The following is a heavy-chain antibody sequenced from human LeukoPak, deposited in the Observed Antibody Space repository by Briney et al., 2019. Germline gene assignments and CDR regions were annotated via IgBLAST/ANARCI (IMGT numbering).Heavy chain of an antibody. D-gene: IGHD6-6*01. J-gene: IGHJ4*02. CDR2: IRYDGSNK. V-gene: IGHV3-30*02. Sequence: PEGSLRLSCAASGFTFNSYGMHWVRQAPGKGLEWVAFIRYDGSNKYYADSVKGRFTISRDNSKNTLYLQMNSLRAEDTAVYYCAKDLSSSFYSDYWGQGTLVTVSS. CDR1: GFTFNSYG. CDR3: AKDLSSSFYSDY.